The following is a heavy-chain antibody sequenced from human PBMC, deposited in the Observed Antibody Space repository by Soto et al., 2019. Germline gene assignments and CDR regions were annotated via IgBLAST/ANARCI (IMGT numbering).Heavy chain of an antibody. CDR2: IKPDATVT. V-gene: IGHV3-7*03. CDR1: GFTFKNYW. J-gene: IGHJ4*02. D-gene: IGHD6-19*01. Sequence: EVQLVESVGGLVQSGGSLTLSCASSGFTFKNYWMHWVRQAPGKGLEWVATIKPDATVTSYGVSVRGRFSVSRDNTNNLLSLQMNTLRADDTAVYYCAKDVDGGWHFDHWGQGTLVTVSS. CDR3: AKDVDGGWHFDH.